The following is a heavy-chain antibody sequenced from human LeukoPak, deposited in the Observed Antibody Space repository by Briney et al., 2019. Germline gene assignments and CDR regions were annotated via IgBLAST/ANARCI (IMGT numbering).Heavy chain of an antibody. J-gene: IGHJ5*02. Sequence: GGSLRLSCAASGFTFSDYYMSWIRQAPGKGLEWVSYISSSGSTIYYADSVKGRFTISRDNAKNSLCLQMNSLRAEDTAVYYCAAYTYYDFWRGIGGWFDPWGQGTLVTVSS. CDR2: ISSSGSTI. CDR3: AAYTYYDFWRGIGGWFDP. CDR1: GFTFSDYY. D-gene: IGHD3-3*01. V-gene: IGHV3-11*01.